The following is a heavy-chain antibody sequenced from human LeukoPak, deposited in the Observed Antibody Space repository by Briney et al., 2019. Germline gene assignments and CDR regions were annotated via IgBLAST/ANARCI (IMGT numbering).Heavy chain of an antibody. Sequence: PGRSLRLSCVASGFTFSSYAMHWVRQAPGKGLEWVAVMSYDGRQKYYTDSVKGRFTISKDNSKNTLYLQMNSLRAEDTAVYYCAREPQSWYGGPHYSIWGQGTTVTVSS. D-gene: IGHD1-26*01. CDR2: MSYDGRQK. CDR3: AREPQSWYGGPHYSI. J-gene: IGHJ6*02. CDR1: GFTFSSYA. V-gene: IGHV3-30*14.